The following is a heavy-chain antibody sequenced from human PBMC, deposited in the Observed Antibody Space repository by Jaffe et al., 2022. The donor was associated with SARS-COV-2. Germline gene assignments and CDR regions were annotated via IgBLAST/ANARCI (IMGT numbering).Heavy chain of an antibody. V-gene: IGHV3-74*01. CDR2: INSDGSST. Sequence: EVQLVESGGGLVQPGGSLRLSCAASGFTFSSYWMHWVRQAPGKGLVWVSRINSDGSSTSYADSVKGRFTISRDNAKNTLYLQMNSLRAEDTAVYYCARVDSSSWQGSAEYFQHWGQGTLVTVSS. J-gene: IGHJ1*01. CDR3: ARVDSSSWQGSAEYFQH. D-gene: IGHD6-13*01. CDR1: GFTFSSYW.